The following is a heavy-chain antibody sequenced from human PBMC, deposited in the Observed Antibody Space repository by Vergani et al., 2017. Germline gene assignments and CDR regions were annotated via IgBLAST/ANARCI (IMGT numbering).Heavy chain of an antibody. V-gene: IGHV1-69*13. D-gene: IGHD2-8*01. CDR1: GNFFNTYS. CDR2: IIPISGTT. CDR3: ARAWYYYSTNDYYYYDA. Sequence: QVQLVQSGTEVKKPGSSVKVSCKAPGNFFNTYSFSWVRQVPGQGLEWMGRIIPISGTTNYTQNFQGRVSITADESTSTAYMELSGLRSEDTAVYYCARAWYYYSTNDYYYYDAWCQGALVTVCS. J-gene: IGHJ4*02.